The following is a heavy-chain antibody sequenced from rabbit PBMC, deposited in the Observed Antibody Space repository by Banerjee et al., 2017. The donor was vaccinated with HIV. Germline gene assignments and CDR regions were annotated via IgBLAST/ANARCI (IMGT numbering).Heavy chain of an antibody. D-gene: IGHD7-1*01. CDR1: GFSFSASYY. J-gene: IGHJ4*02. CDR2: INTSSGNA. Sequence: QEQLEESGGDLVKPGASLTLTCTASGFSFSASYYMCWVRQAPGKGLEWIACINTSSGNAVYANWAKGRFTISKTSSTTVTLQMTSLTGADTATYFCARDRDGDAGYGSLAFWGPGTLVTVS. CDR3: ARDRDGDAGYGSLAF. V-gene: IGHV1S45*01.